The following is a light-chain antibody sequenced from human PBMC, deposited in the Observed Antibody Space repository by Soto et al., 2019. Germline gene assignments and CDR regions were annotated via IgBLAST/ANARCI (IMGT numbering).Light chain of an antibody. V-gene: IGLV1-47*02. J-gene: IGLJ3*02. CDR2: TND. CDR1: SSNIGSNY. Sequence: QSVLTQPPSASGTPGQRVTSSCSGSSSNIGSNYVYWYQQLPGTATKLLIYTNDQLPSGVPDRFSGSKSGTSASLAISGRRSEDEADYYCAALDDRLRGWVFGGGTKLTV. CDR3: AALDDRLRGWV.